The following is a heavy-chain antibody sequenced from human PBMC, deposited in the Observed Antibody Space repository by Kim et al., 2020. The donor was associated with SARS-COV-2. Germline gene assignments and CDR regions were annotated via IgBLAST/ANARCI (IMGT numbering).Heavy chain of an antibody. Sequence: GGSLRLSCLISGFSLEHTGICWVRQAPGKGLEWISYVSEDESHNSYAYAVKVRFTVSRDDGENSVFLQMNSMRDEATAPYYCSWTMAWFAIDHSGQGT. CDR1: GFSLEHTG. CDR3: SWTMAWFAIDH. V-gene: IGHV3-48*02. J-gene: IGHJ1*01. D-gene: IGHD3-10*01. CDR2: VSEDESHN.